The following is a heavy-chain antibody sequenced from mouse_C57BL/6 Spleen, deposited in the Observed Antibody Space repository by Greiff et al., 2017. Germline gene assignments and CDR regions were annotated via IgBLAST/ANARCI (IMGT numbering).Heavy chain of an antibody. J-gene: IGHJ1*03. D-gene: IGHD4-1*01. CDR2: LNPNNGGT. V-gene: IGHV1-26*01. CDR3: ARGNLGYWYFDV. CDR1: GYTFTDYY. Sequence: VQLQQSGPELVKPGASVKISCKASGYTFTDYYMNWVKQSHGKSLEWIGDLNPNNGGTSYIQYFKGKATLAVDKSSSTAYMELRSLTSEDSAVYDCARGNLGYWYFDVWGTGTTVTVSS.